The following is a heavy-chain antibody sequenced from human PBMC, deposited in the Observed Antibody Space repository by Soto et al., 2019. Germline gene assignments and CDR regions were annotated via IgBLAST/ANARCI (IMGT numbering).Heavy chain of an antibody. J-gene: IGHJ6*02. V-gene: IGHV3-49*03. D-gene: IGHD2-21*02. CDR3: SVVVTARYYYYGMDV. Sequence: PGGSLRLSCTASGFTFGDYAMSWFRQAPGKGLGWVGFIRSKAYGGTTEYAASVKGRFTISRDDSKSIAYLQMNSLKTEDTAVYYCSVVVTARYYYYGMDVWGQGTTVTVSS. CDR1: GFTFGDYA. CDR2: IRSKAYGGTT.